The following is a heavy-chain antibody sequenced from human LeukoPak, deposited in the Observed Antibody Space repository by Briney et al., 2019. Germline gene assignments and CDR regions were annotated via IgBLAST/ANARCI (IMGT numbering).Heavy chain of an antibody. V-gene: IGHV4-59*12. Sequence: PSETLSLTCTVSGGSISSYYWSWIRQPPGKGLEWIGYIYYSGSTYYNPSLKSRVTISVDTSKNQFSLKLSSVTAADTAVYYCARVCSSTSCYTHFDYWGQGTLVTVSS. CDR1: GGSISSYY. J-gene: IGHJ4*02. D-gene: IGHD2-2*02. CDR2: IYYSGST. CDR3: ARVCSSTSCYTHFDY.